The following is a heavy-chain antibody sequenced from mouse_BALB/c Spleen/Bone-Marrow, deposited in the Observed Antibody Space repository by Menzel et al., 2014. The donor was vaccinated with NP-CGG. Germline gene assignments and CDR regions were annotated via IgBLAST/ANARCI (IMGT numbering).Heavy chain of an antibody. CDR2: IFPGTGTT. Sequence: QVQLQQSGAELVKPGASVKLSCKTSGYTFTSYWIQWVKQRPGQGLGWIGEIFPGTGTTNYNEKFKDKATLTIDASSSTAYMQLSSLTSEDSAVYFCARKGISSVIATAYYFDYWGQGSTLTVSS. CDR3: ARKGISSVIATAYYFDY. J-gene: IGHJ2*01. V-gene: IGHV1S132*01. CDR1: GYTFTSYW. D-gene: IGHD2-4*01.